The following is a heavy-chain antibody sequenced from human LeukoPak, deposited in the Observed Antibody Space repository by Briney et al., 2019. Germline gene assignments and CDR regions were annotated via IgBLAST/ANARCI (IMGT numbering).Heavy chain of an antibody. J-gene: IGHJ4*02. Sequence: ASVKVSCKASGYTFTGYYMHWVRQAPGQGLEWMGWINPNSGGTNCAQKFQGRVTMTRDTSISTAYMELSRLRSDDTAVYYCARLYCSGGSCYFDYWGQGTLVTVSS. V-gene: IGHV1-2*02. CDR1: GYTFTGYY. CDR2: INPNSGGT. D-gene: IGHD2-15*01. CDR3: ARLYCSGGSCYFDY.